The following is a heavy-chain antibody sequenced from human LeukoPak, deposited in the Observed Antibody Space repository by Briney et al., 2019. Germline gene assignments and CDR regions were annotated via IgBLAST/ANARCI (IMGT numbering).Heavy chain of an antibody. J-gene: IGHJ4*02. CDR1: GYTFTGYY. Sequence: GASVKVSCKASGYTFTGYYMHWVRQAPGQGLEWMGRIHPNSGGTNYAQKFQGRVTMTRDTSISTAYMELSRLRSDDTAVYYCARVRDYSGYDYYFDYWGQGTLVTVSS. V-gene: IGHV1-2*06. CDR3: ARVRDYSGYDYYFDY. CDR2: IHPNSGGT. D-gene: IGHD5-12*01.